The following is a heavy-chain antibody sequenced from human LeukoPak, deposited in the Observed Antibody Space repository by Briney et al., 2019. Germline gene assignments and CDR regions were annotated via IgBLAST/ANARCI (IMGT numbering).Heavy chain of an antibody. J-gene: IGHJ3*02. Sequence: SETLSLTCTVSGGSISSYYRSWIRQPPGKGLEWIGYIYYSGSTNYNPSLKSRVTISVDTSKNQFSLKLSSVTAADTAVYYCARDQASYCSGGSCSPGDAFDIWGQGTMVTVSS. CDR2: IYYSGST. D-gene: IGHD2-15*01. V-gene: IGHV4-59*01. CDR1: GGSISSYY. CDR3: ARDQASYCSGGSCSPGDAFDI.